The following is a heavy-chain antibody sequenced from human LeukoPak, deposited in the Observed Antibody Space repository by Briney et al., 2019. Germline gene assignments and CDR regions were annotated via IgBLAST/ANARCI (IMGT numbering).Heavy chain of an antibody. D-gene: IGHD6-19*01. V-gene: IGHV3-23*01. CDR2: ISGSGGST. Sequence: GGSLRLSCVASGFTFSSYVMSWVRQAPGKGLEGVSAISGSGGSTYYADSVKGRFTISRDNSKNTLYLQMNSLRAEDTAVYYCAKTAVANGGDYWGQGTLVTVSS. CDR1: GFTFSSYV. CDR3: AKTAVANGGDY. J-gene: IGHJ4*02.